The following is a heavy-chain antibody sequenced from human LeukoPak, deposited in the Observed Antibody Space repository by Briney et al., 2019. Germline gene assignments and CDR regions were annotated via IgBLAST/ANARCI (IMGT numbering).Heavy chain of an antibody. Sequence: SETLSLTCTVSGGSISSYYWSWIRQPPGKGLEWIGYIYYSGSTNYNPSLKSRLTISVDTSNNQFSLKLSSVTAADTAVYYCASTSGYCSGGNCYSAFDYWGQGTLVTVSS. CDR1: GGSISSYY. V-gene: IGHV4-59*01. D-gene: IGHD2-15*01. J-gene: IGHJ4*02. CDR2: IYYSGST. CDR3: ASTSGYCSGGNCYSAFDY.